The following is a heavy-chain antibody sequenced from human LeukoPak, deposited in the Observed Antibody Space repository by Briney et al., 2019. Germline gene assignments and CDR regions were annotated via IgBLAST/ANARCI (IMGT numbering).Heavy chain of an antibody. CDR2: ISSSGSTI. J-gene: IGHJ4*02. D-gene: IGHD5-18*01. Sequence: GGSLRLSCAASGFTFSSYEMNWVRQAPGKGLEGVSYISSSGSTIYYADSVKGRFTISRDNAKNSLYLQMNSLRAEDTAVYYCAREGGYSYGLDYWGQGTLVTASS. CDR3: AREGGYSYGLDY. V-gene: IGHV3-48*03. CDR1: GFTFSSYE.